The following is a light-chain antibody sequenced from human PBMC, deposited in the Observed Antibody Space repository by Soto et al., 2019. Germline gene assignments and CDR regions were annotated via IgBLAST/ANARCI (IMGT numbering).Light chain of an antibody. V-gene: IGKV4-1*01. CDR1: QSVLYSSNNKNY. J-gene: IGKJ1*01. CDR3: QQDYRPWT. Sequence: DIVMTQSPDSLDVSLGERATINCKSSQSVLYSSNNKNYLAWYQQKPGQPPKLLIYWASTRESGVPDRFSGSGSGTDFTLTISSLQAEDVAVYYCQQDYRPWTFGQGTKVEIK. CDR2: WAS.